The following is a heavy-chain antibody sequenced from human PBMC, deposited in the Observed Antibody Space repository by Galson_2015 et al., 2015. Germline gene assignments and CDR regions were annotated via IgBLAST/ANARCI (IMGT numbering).Heavy chain of an antibody. CDR2: ISGSGSTI. D-gene: IGHD2-15*01. J-gene: IGHJ3*02. V-gene: IGHV3-48*03. Sequence: SLRLSCAVAGLTFSNYEMNWVRQAPGKGLEWVSYISGSGSTIYYADSAKGRFAISRDNAKNSLYLQMNSLRAVDTAVYYCARGGYCSGDTCYPFNAFDIWGQGTLVTVSS. CDR1: GLTFSNYE. CDR3: ARGGYCSGDTCYPFNAFDI.